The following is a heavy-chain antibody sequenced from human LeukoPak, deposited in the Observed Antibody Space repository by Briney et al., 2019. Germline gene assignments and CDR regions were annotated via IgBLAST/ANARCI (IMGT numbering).Heavy chain of an antibody. J-gene: IGHJ5*02. CDR2: IHTSGST. Sequence: SETLSLTCTVSGGSISSGSYYWSWIRQPAGKGLEWIGRIHTSGSTNYNPSLKSRVTISIDTSKNQFSLKLSSVTAADTAVYYCAREDFQNWFDPWGQGTLVTVSS. V-gene: IGHV4-61*02. D-gene: IGHD3/OR15-3a*01. CDR3: AREDFQNWFDP. CDR1: GGSISSGSYY.